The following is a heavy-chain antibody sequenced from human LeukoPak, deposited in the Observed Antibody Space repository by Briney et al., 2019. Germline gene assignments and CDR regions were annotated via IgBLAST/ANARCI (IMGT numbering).Heavy chain of an antibody. V-gene: IGHV3-7*01. Sequence: GGSLRLSCATSGFTFSSNWMSWVRHVPGRGLDWVANIKPDGSAEYYAASVKGRFTVSRDNAKNSLYLQMNSLRVEDTAVYYCARANNSSRHNWGQGTLVTVSS. D-gene: IGHD6-13*01. CDR2: IKPDGSAE. CDR3: ARANNSSRHN. J-gene: IGHJ4*02. CDR1: GFTFSSNW.